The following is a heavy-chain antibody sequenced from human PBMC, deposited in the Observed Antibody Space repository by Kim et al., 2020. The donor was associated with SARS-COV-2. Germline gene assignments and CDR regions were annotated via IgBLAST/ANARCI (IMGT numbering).Heavy chain of an antibody. CDR1: GFAFSSCS. Sequence: GGSLRLSCAASGFAFSSCSMNWVRQAPGKGLEWVSVVIGVGSSTYYANSLKGRLTISRENSKNTLYLQMNSLIAEDTAVYYCAKAGYRDSSCMLDY. V-gene: IGHV3-23*03. J-gene: IGHJ4*01. CDR3: AKAGYRDSSCMLDY. CDR2: VIGVGSST. D-gene: IGHD3-22*01.